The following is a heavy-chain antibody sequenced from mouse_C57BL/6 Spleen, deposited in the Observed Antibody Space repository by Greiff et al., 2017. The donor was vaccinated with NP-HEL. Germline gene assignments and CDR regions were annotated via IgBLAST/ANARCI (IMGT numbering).Heavy chain of an antibody. CDR1: GYTFTDYE. CDR3: TRQYYGSSDWYVDV. J-gene: IGHJ1*03. V-gene: IGHV1-15*01. Sequence: QVQLQQSGAELVRPGASVTLSCKASGYTFTDYEMHWVKQTPVHGLEWIGAIDPETGGTAYNQKFKGKAILTADKSSSTAYMELRSLTSEDSAVYYCTRQYYGSSDWYVDVGGTGTTVTVSS. D-gene: IGHD1-1*01. CDR2: IDPETGGT.